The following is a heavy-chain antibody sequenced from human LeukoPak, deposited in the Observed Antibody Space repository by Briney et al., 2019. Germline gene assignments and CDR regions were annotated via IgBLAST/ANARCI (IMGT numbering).Heavy chain of an antibody. V-gene: IGHV1-2*02. Sequence: ASVKVSCKASGYTFTAYYIHWVRQAPGQGLEWMGWIYSNTGATNYTQKFQGRVTMTRDTSISTAYMELSRLRSDDTAVYYCAGAPHDVIFGVVSQYYFDYWGQGTLVTVSS. D-gene: IGHD3-3*01. CDR2: IYSNTGAT. CDR1: GYTFTAYY. J-gene: IGHJ4*02. CDR3: AGAPHDVIFGVVSQYYFDY.